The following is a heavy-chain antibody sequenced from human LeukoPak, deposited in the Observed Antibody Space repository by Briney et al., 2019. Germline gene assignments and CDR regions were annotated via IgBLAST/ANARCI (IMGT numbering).Heavy chain of an antibody. CDR3: ITDPGEWEPI. V-gene: IGHV3-15*01. J-gene: IGHJ3*02. CDR2: IKSKTDGGRT. Sequence: PGGSLRLSCAASGLTFSNAWMSWVRQAPGKGLEWVGRIKSKTDGGRTDYGAPVKGRFIISRDDSKNTLYLQMNGLKIEDTAVYYCITDPGEWEPIWGQGTMVTVSS. CDR1: GLTFSNAW. D-gene: IGHD1-26*01.